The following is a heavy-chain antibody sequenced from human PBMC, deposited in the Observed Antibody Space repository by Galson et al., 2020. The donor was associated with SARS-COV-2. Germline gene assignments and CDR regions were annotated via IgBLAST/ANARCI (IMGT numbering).Heavy chain of an antibody. D-gene: IGHD6-13*01. Sequence: GGSLRLSCAASGFTFSSYTMNWVRQVPGKGLEWVSSITTSSTYINYADPVKGRFTISRDNAKNSLYLQMNSLRAGDTAVYFCARTGTPHYYYSYYMDVWGKGTTVTVSS. J-gene: IGHJ6*03. CDR1: GFTFSSYT. V-gene: IGHV3-21*01. CDR2: ITTSSTYI. CDR3: ARTGTPHYYYSYYMDV.